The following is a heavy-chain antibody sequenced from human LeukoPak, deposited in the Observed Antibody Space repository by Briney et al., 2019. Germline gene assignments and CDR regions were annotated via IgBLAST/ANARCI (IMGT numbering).Heavy chain of an antibody. CDR3: ARDSSPRYSGYDWVF. CDR2: INQDGSQT. V-gene: IGHV3-7*01. CDR1: GFAFSDYW. Sequence: GGSLRLTCTASGFAFSDYWMSWVRQAPGKGLEWLANINQDGSQTSYVDSVRGRFTVSRDNPKNSLYLQMNSLRADDTAVYYCARDSSPRYSGYDWVFWGRGTLVTVSS. J-gene: IGHJ4*02. D-gene: IGHD5-12*01.